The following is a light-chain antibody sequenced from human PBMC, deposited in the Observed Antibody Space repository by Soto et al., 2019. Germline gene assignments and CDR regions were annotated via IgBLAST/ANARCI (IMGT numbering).Light chain of an antibody. J-gene: IGLJ2*01. V-gene: IGLV4-69*01. Sequence: QSVLTQSPSASASLGASVKLTCTLSRGHSSYAIAWHQQQSDKGPRYLMKVNNDGSPNKGDGTPDRFSGSSSGAERYLTIASLQSEDEADYYCQSWDTGIRVFGGGTKLTVL. CDR2: VNNDGSP. CDR3: QSWDTGIRV. CDR1: RGHSSYA.